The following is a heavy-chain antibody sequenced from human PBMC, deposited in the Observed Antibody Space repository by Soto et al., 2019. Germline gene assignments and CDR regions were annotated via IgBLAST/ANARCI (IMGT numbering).Heavy chain of an antibody. V-gene: IGHV1-18*01. CDR1: GYTFTTYG. D-gene: IGHD3-22*01. J-gene: IGHJ4*02. CDR2: ISTYNGNT. CDR3: ARGPTDYYDNSGDYFLDY. Sequence: QVQLVQSGAEVKKPGASVKVSCKASGYTFTTYGMSWVRQAPGQGLDGMGWISTYNGNTKYAERLQGRVTMTTDTNTSTAYMELRSLRSDDTAVYYCARGPTDYYDNSGDYFLDYWGQGTLVTVSS.